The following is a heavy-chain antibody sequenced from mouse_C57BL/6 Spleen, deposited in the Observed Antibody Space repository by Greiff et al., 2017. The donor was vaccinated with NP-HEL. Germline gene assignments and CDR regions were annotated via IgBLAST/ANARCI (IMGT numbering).Heavy chain of an antibody. J-gene: IGHJ1*03. V-gene: IGHV7-3*01. CDR1: GFTFTDYY. Sequence: EVQLQESGGGLVQPGGSLSLSCAASGFTFTDYYMSWVRQPPGKALEWLGFIRNKANGYTTEYSASVKGRFTISRDNSQSILYLQMNALRAEDSATYYCASPSGSSYDWYFDVWGTGTTVTVSS. D-gene: IGHD1-1*01. CDR3: ASPSGSSYDWYFDV. CDR2: IRNKANGYTT.